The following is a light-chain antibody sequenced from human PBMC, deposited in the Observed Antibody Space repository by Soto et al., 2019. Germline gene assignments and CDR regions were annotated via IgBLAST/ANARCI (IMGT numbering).Light chain of an antibody. CDR3: QQSYSTLSIT. CDR1: ESISRH. Sequence: DIQMTQSPSSLSASVGDGVTITCRASESISRHLNWYQQKPGKAPKLLIYAASSLQNGVPSRFSGSGSGTDFTLTISNLQPEDFATYYCQQSYSTLSITFGQGTRLEIK. J-gene: IGKJ5*01. CDR2: AAS. V-gene: IGKV1-39*01.